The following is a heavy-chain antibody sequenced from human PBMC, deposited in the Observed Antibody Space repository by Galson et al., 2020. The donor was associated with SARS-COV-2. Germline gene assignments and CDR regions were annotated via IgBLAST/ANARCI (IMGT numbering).Heavy chain of an antibody. CDR2: ISWNSGSI. V-gene: IGHV3-9*01. CDR1: GFTFDDFA. D-gene: IGHD2-2*01. Sequence: SLKISCAASGFTFDDFAMHWVRQAPGKGLEWVSGISWNSGSIGYADSVKGRFTISRDNAKNSLYLQMHSLRAEDTALYYCAKSQEVVVPAAMDYWGQGTLVTVSS. J-gene: IGHJ4*02. CDR3: AKSQEVVVPAAMDY.